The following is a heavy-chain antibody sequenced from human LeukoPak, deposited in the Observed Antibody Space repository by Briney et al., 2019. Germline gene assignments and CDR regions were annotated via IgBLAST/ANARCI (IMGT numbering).Heavy chain of an antibody. D-gene: IGHD2-2*01. Sequence: GASVKVSCKASGYTFTGYYMHWVRQAPGQGLEWMGWINPNSGGTNYAQKFQGRVTMTRDTSISTAYMELSRLRSDDTAVYYCASYCSSTHRGAFDIWGQGTTVTVSS. J-gene: IGHJ3*02. CDR2: INPNSGGT. CDR1: GYTFTGYY. V-gene: IGHV1-2*02. CDR3: ASYCSSTHRGAFDI.